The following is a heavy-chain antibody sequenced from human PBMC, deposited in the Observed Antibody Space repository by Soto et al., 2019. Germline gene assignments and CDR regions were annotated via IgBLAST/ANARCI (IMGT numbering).Heavy chain of an antibody. Sequence: GGSLRLSCAASGFTFSDYPMSWVRQAPGEGLEWVSSISENGGKTYYAESVKGRFTISRDNPKNTVYLQMNSPIVEDTAIYYCAKESPTFDNWGQGTLVTVSS. CDR2: ISENGGKT. V-gene: IGHV3-23*01. J-gene: IGHJ4*02. CDR1: GFTFSDYP. CDR3: AKESPTFDN.